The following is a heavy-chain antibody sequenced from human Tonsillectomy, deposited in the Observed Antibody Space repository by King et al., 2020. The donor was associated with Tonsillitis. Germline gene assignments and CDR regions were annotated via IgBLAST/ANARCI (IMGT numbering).Heavy chain of an antibody. Sequence: QLVQSGGGLVQPGRSLRLSCAASGFTFDVYAMHWVRQAPGKGLEWVSGISWNSGSIGYADSVKGRFTISRDNAKNSLYLQMNSLRAEDTALYYCTKGWSYSSPWPFDFWGQGTLVTVSS. CDR1: GFTFDVYA. CDR3: TKGWSYSSPWPFDF. D-gene: IGHD6-13*01. CDR2: ISWNSGSI. V-gene: IGHV3-9*01. J-gene: IGHJ4*02.